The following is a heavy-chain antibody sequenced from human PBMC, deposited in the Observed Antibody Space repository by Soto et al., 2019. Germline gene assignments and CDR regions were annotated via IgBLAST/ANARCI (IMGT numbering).Heavy chain of an antibody. V-gene: IGHV4-4*02. CDR3: ATLVGGTLVDY. CDR2: IHHSGSS. J-gene: IGHJ4*02. CDR1: GASISSTSSGDW. D-gene: IGHD1-26*01. Sequence: QVQLQESGPGLVKPSGTLSLTCTVSGASISSTSSGDWWSWVRQPPEKGLEWIGEIHHSGSSNYTPAPRHRGTMSVDECKNQFSLRLSSGTAADRAVYYCATLVGGTLVDYWGQGTLVTVSS.